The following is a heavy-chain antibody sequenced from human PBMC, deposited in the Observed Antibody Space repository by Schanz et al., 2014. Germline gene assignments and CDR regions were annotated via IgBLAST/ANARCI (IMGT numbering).Heavy chain of an antibody. CDR1: GFDFNSYS. Sequence: EVRLVESGGGLVQPGGSLRLSCEASGFDFNSYSMNWVRQVPGKGLEWLSYIATSSSTRHYADSVKGRVTISRDNAKNSVSLHMRRLRVEDTAVYYCASGVHVSSIQNGLQYWGRGTLVIVYS. J-gene: IGHJ1*01. V-gene: IGHV3-48*01. CDR3: ASGVHVSSIQNGLQY. CDR2: IATSSSTR. D-gene: IGHD3-10*01.